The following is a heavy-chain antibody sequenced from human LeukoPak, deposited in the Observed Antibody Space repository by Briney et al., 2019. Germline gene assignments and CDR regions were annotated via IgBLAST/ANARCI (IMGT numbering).Heavy chain of an antibody. V-gene: IGHV4-59*01. CDR2: IYYSGST. J-gene: IGHJ3*02. CDR3: ARSLGYCSGGSCYYDAFDI. Sequence: SETLSLTCTVSGGSISSYYWSWTRQPPGKGLEWIGYIYYSGSTNYNPSLKSRVTISVDTSKNQFSLKLSSVTAADTAVYYCARSLGYCSGGSCYYDAFDIWGQGTMVTVSS. D-gene: IGHD2-15*01. CDR1: GGSISSYY.